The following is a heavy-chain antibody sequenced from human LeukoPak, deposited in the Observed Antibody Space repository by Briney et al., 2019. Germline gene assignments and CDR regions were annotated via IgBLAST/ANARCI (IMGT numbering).Heavy chain of an antibody. CDR1: GFTFSSYS. V-gene: IGHV3-21*01. CDR2: ISSSSSYI. Sequence: GGSLRLSCAASGFTFSSYSMNWVRQAPGKGLEWVSSISSSSSYIYYADSVKGRFTISRDNAKNSLYLQMNSLRAEDTAVYYCARSTGSYYDLDVWGQGTTVTVSS. J-gene: IGHJ6*02. D-gene: IGHD2-8*02. CDR3: ARSTGSYYDLDV.